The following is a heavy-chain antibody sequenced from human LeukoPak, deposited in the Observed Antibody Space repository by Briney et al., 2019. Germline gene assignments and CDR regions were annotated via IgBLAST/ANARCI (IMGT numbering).Heavy chain of an antibody. Sequence: SETLSLTCTVSGVSISSYYWSWIRQPPGKGLEWIGYIYYSGSTSYNPSLKSRVTISVDTSKNQFSLKLSSVTAADTAVYYCARDMKPINWHFDLWGRGTLVTVSS. V-gene: IGHV4-59*01. CDR2: IYYSGST. CDR1: GVSISSYY. CDR3: ARDMKPINWHFDL. D-gene: IGHD3-16*01. J-gene: IGHJ2*01.